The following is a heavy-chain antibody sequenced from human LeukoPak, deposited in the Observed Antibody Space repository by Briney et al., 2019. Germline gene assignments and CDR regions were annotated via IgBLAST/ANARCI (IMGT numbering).Heavy chain of an antibody. D-gene: IGHD6-19*01. CDR3: ASSAGIAVASTFAS. CDR1: GFTFSSYA. J-gene: IGHJ4*02. Sequence: GGSLRLSCAASGFTFSSYAMSGVRQAPGRGLEWGSASSGSGGSTYYADSVKGRFTLSRYNSTNTLHLQLNSLRAADTALYSRASSAGIAVASTFASWAQGTLVPVSS. V-gene: IGHV3-23*01. CDR2: SSGSGGST.